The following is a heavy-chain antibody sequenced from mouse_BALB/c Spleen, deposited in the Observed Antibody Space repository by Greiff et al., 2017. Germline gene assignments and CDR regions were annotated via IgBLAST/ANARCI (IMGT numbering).Heavy chain of an antibody. CDR3: ARWDVDWYFDV. J-gene: IGHJ1*01. V-gene: IGHV3-6*02. Sequence: EVQLQQSGPGLVKPSQSLSLTCSVTGYSITSGYYWNWIRQFPGNKLEWMGYISYDGSNNYNPSLKNRISITRDTSKNQFFLKLNSVTTEDTATYYCARWDVDWYFDVWGAGTTVTVSS. CDR2: ISYDGSN. CDR1: GYSITSGYY. D-gene: IGHD4-1*01.